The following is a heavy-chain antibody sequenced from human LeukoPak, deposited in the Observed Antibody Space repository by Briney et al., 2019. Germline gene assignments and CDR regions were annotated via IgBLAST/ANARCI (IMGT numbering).Heavy chain of an antibody. Sequence: AESLKISCKGSGYSFPDYWIGWVRQMPGKGLEWMGIIYPGDSDTRYSPSFQGQVTISADKSISTAYLQRSSLKASDTAMYYCARPGAYYYDSSGYYHAGAFDIWGQGTMVTVSS. CDR2: IYPGDSDT. CDR3: ARPGAYYYDSSGYYHAGAFDI. CDR1: GYSFPDYW. D-gene: IGHD3-22*01. V-gene: IGHV5-51*01. J-gene: IGHJ3*02.